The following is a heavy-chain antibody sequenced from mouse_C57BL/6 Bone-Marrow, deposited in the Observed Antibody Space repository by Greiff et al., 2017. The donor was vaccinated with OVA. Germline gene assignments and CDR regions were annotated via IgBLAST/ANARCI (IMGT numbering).Heavy chain of an antibody. V-gene: IGHV1-64*01. CDR3: ARMRSKGDYFDY. Sequence: QVQLQQPGAELVKPGASVKLSCKASGYTFTSYWMHWVKQRPGQGLEWIGVIHPNSGSTNYNEKFKSKATLTVDKSSSTAYMQLSSLTSEDSAVYYCARMRSKGDYFDYWGQGTTLTVSS. J-gene: IGHJ2*01. D-gene: IGHD2-5*01. CDR1: GYTFTSYW. CDR2: IHPNSGST.